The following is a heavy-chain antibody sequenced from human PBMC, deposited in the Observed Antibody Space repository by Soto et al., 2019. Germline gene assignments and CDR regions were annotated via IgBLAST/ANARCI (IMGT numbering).Heavy chain of an antibody. D-gene: IGHD2-21*02. CDR2: VYYSGST. CDR1: GGSIGSRSYY. V-gene: IGHV4-39*01. Sequence: PSETLSLTCNVSGGSIGSRSYYCGWIRQPPGKGLEWIGSVYYSGSTYYNPSLKSRVTISVDTSKNQFSLKLSSVTAADTAVYFCARQRTMVVTQVYLENWGQGTMVTVSS. CDR3: ARQRTMVVTQVYLEN. J-gene: IGHJ4*02.